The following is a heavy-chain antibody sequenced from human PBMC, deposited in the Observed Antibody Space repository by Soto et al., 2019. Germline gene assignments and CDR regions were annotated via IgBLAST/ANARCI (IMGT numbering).Heavy chain of an antibody. Sequence: QGQLVESGGGVVQPGRSLRLSCAVSGFTFSRHAMHWVRQAPGKGLEWVTLISSDGSNKYYADSVKGRFTTSRDNSKNTMYLQMNSLRVEDTAVYYCARDDEGGSDCDLGYWGQGALVTVSS. J-gene: IGHJ4*02. D-gene: IGHD1-26*01. CDR1: GFTFSRHA. V-gene: IGHV3-30-3*01. CDR2: ISSDGSNK. CDR3: ARDDEGGSDCDLGY.